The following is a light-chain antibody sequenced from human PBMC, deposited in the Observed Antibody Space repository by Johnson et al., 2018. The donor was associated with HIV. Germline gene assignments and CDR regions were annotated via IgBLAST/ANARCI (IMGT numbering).Light chain of an antibody. CDR1: SSNIGNNY. Sequence: QSVLTQPPSVSAAPGQKVTSSCSGSSSNIGNNYVSWYQQLPGTAPKLLIYDNNKRPSGIPDRFSGSKSGTSATLGITGLQTGDEADYYCGTWDYSLSGYVFGSGTKVTVL. CDR2: DNN. V-gene: IGLV1-51*01. CDR3: GTWDYSLSGYV. J-gene: IGLJ1*01.